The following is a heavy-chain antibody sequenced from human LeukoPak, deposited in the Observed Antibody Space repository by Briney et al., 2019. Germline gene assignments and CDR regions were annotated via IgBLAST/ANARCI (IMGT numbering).Heavy chain of an antibody. CDR2: IKQDGSEK. V-gene: IGHV3-7*01. Sequence: ETLSLTCAVYGGSFSGYYWSWIRQPPGKGLEWVANIKQDGSEKYYVDSVKGRFTISRDNAKNSLYLQMNSLRAEDTAVYYCARGGHAGAFDIWGQGTMVTVSS. CDR1: GGSFSGYY. J-gene: IGHJ3*02. CDR3: ARGGHAGAFDI. D-gene: IGHD6-13*01.